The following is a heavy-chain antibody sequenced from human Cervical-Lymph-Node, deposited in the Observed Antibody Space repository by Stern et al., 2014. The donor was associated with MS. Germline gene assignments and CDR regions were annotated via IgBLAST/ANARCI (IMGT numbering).Heavy chain of an antibody. D-gene: IGHD3-3*01. CDR2: IYYSGAT. J-gene: IGHJ4*02. CDR1: VGSLSTGGNY. Sequence: QAHLHEAAPCQVKPSQTLALTCTVPVGSLSTGGNYWNWIRELPAEGLEAVGYIYYSGATHYNPSLKSRVRISLDTSKNQISLTLRSVTAADTAVYFCARGVGVEPTIFGYWGQGALVTVSS. V-gene: IGHV4-31*03. CDR3: ARGVGVEPTIFGY.